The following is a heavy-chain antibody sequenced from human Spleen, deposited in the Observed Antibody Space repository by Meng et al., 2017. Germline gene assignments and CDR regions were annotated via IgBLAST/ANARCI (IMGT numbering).Heavy chain of an antibody. CDR2: INHCGRT. V-gene: IGHV4-34*02. CDR3: ATRVREGLFYFDY. CDR1: GGSIGGYY. D-gene: IGHD3-10*01. Sequence: HVHFLQFVPGRFVPAHPPALSCSVDGGSIGGYYWSHIRQPLVKCLGCIWEINHCGRTNCNPSLKSRLTISLDKSKNQCSLRLNSVTAADTAVYFCATRVREGLFYFDYWGQGTLVTVSS. J-gene: IGHJ4*02.